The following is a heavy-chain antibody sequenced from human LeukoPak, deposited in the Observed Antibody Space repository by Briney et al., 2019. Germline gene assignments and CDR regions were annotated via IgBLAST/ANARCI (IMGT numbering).Heavy chain of an antibody. CDR1: GGSISSSSYY. J-gene: IGHJ5*02. V-gene: IGHV4-39*01. CDR2: IYYSGST. CDR3: ARRGTSYDYVWGSYRPINWFDP. Sequence: SETLSLTCTVSGGSISSSSYYWGWIRQPPGKGLEWIGSIYYSGSTYYNPSLKSRVTISVDTSKNQFSLKLSSVTAADTAVYYCARRGTSYDYVWGSYRPINWFDPWGQGTLVTVSS. D-gene: IGHD3-16*02.